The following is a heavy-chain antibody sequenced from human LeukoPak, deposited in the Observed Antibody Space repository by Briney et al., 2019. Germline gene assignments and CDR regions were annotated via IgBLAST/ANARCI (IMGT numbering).Heavy chain of an antibody. CDR1: GYSYTSYW. J-gene: IGHJ4*02. V-gene: IGHV5-51*01. D-gene: IGHD2-15*01. CDR2: IYPGDSDT. CDR3: ARTRSTKKTLDY. Sequence: GESLKISCKGSGYSYTSYWIGWVRQKPGKGLDWMGIIYPGDSDTRYSPSFQGQVTISADKSISTAYLQWSSLKASDTAMYYCARTRSTKKTLDYWGQGTLVTVSS.